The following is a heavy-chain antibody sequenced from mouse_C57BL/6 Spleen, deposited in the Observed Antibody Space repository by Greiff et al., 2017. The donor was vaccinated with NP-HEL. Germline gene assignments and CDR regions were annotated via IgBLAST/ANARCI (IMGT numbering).Heavy chain of an antibody. CDR1: GFTFSDAW. CDR3: TSRYDYDGFAY. D-gene: IGHD2-4*01. Sequence: EVMLVESGGGLVQPGGSMKLSCAASGFTFSDAWMDWVRQSPEKGLEWVAEIRNKANNHATYYAESVKGRFTISRDDSKSSVYLQMNSLRAEDTGIYYCTSRYDYDGFAYWGQGTLVTVSA. J-gene: IGHJ3*01. CDR2: IRNKANNHAT. V-gene: IGHV6-6*01.